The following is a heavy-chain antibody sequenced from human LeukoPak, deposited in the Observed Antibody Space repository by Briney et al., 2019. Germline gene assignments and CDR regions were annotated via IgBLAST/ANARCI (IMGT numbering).Heavy chain of an antibody. CDR2: ISGRGDTS. D-gene: IGHD3-10*01. CDR3: AKDLAFYASGNYFDH. Sequence: GGSLRLSCGASGFTFSNFAFSWVREAPGKGREWVSSISGRGDTSYYADSVKGRFTASRDNSKNTLSLHMNSLRVEDTAVYYCAKDLAFYASGNYFDHWGQGTLVTVSS. J-gene: IGHJ4*02. CDR1: GFTFSNFA. V-gene: IGHV3-23*01.